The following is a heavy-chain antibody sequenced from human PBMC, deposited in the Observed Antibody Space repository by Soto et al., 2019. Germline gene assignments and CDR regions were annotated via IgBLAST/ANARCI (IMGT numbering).Heavy chain of an antibody. CDR3: ARGARI. V-gene: IGHV3-7*01. CDR1: RFTFSGYW. Sequence: EVQLVESGGDLVQPGGSLRLSCADSRFTFSGYWMYWVRQAPGKGLEWVANINEDGSEKNYVDSVRGRFTISRDNAKNSLYLQMNSLGAEVTAVYYCARGARIWGQGTMVTVS. J-gene: IGHJ3*02. CDR2: INEDGSEK.